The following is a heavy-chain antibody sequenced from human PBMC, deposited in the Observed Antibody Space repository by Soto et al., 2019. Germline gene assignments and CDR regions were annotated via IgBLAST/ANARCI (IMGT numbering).Heavy chain of an antibody. J-gene: IGHJ6*03. V-gene: IGHV3-74*01. D-gene: IGHD2-15*01. Sequence: EVQLVESGGGLVQPGGSLRRSGVASGVTFSNYRLYWVCQSPGEVLVWVSRLNSDGSVSSYADSVKGRLTSSSDNVKHTLHRKMDSLRAEDTAVYYWARVDCVGGTCDSLAGSFYYYMDVWGKGTTVPVFS. CDR3: ARVDCVGGTCDSLAGSFYYYMDV. CDR2: LNSDGSVS. CDR1: GVTFSNYR.